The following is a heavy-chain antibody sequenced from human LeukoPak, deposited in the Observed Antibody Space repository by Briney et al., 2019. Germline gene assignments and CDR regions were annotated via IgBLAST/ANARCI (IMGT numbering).Heavy chain of an antibody. CDR2: IYYTGST. Sequence: ASETLSLTCSVSGASLSTCRYYWGWIRQPPGKGLEWIGNIYYTGSTYYNLSLNSRVTISIDTSKNLFSLRLNSMTAAATAVYSCAKSGGYGLIDKWGQGTLVTVSS. D-gene: IGHD3-16*01. J-gene: IGHJ4*02. CDR1: GASLSTCRYY. V-gene: IGHV4-39*01. CDR3: AKSGGYGLIDK.